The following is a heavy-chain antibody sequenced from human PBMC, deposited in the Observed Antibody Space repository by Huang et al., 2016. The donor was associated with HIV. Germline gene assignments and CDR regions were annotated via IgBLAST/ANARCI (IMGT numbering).Heavy chain of an antibody. J-gene: IGHJ4*02. CDR3: AKDGADEEWDIDY. Sequence: VQLVESGGGVVQPGRSLRLACAAFGFSFSTYGLHWVRQAPGKGLDWVAVISYDGSNKYYAHSVKGRFTISRDTSENKVYLQMNSLRHEDTAVYYCAKDGADEEWDIDYWGQGTLVTVSS. V-gene: IGHV3-30*18. CDR2: ISYDGSNK. D-gene: IGHD1-26*01. CDR1: GFSFSTYG.